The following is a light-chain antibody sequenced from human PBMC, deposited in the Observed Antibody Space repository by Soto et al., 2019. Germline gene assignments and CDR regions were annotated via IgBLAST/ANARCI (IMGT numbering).Light chain of an antibody. V-gene: IGLV2-14*01. Sequence: QSALTQPASVSGSPGQSITISCTGTSSDVGGYNYVSWYQQHPGKAPKLMIYEVSNRPSGVSNRFSGSESGNTASLTISGLQAEDEADYYCTSKTSSTYVVFGGGTQLTVL. CDR1: SSDVGGYNY. J-gene: IGLJ2*01. CDR3: TSKTSSTYVV. CDR2: EVS.